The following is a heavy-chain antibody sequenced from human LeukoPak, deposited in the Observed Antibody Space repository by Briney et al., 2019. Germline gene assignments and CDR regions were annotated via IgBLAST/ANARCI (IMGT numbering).Heavy chain of an antibody. D-gene: IGHD1-26*01. J-gene: IGHJ6*02. CDR1: GLPIADFA. CDR2: ISGSGGST. Sequence: GGSLRLSCVASGLPIADFAMSWVRQDPGKGLEWVSVISGSGGSTYYADSVKGRFTISRDNSKNTLYLQMNSLRAEDTAVYYCAKCHSGNYYYGMDVWGQGTTVTVSS. CDR3: AKCHSGNYYYGMDV. V-gene: IGHV3-23*01.